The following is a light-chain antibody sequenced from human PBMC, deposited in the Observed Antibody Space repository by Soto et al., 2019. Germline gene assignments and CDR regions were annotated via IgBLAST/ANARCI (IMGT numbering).Light chain of an antibody. CDR2: ANS. Sequence: QSVLTQPPSVSGAPGQRVTISCTGSSSNIGAGYDVHWYQQLPGTAPKLLIYANSRRPSGVPDRFSGSKSGTSASLAITGLQAEDEADYYCQSYDSSLSGFDVFGTGTKVTVL. J-gene: IGLJ1*01. CDR3: QSYDSSLSGFDV. V-gene: IGLV1-40*01. CDR1: SSNIGAGYD.